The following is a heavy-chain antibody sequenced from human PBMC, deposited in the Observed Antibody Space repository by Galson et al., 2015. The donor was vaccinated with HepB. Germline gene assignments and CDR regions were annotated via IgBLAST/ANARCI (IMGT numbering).Heavy chain of an antibody. CDR1: GFTVSNNY. D-gene: IGHD1-26*01. CDR3: ALSYLPTYYYGMDV. J-gene: IGHJ6*02. CDR2: LYSTGST. V-gene: IGHV3-53*01. Sequence: SLRLSCAASGFTVSNNYMNWVRQAPGKGLEWVSGLYSTGSTYYADSVRGRFTISRDTSKNTLYLQMNSLRAEDTAVYYCALSYLPTYYYGMDVWGQGTTVTVSS.